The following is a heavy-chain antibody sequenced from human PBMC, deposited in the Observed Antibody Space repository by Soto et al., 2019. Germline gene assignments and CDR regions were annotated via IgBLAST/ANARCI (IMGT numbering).Heavy chain of an antibody. Sequence: GGSLRLSCAASGFTFSSYAMSWVRQAPGKGLEWVSAISGSGGSTYYADSVKGRFTISRDNSKNTLYLQMNSLRAEDTAVYYCAKVIYYDFWSGYLKGLGQYSDYYYYGMDVWGQGTTVTVSS. CDR2: ISGSGGST. V-gene: IGHV3-23*01. CDR1: GFTFSSYA. CDR3: AKVIYYDFWSGYLKGLGQYSDYYYYGMDV. J-gene: IGHJ6*02. D-gene: IGHD3-3*01.